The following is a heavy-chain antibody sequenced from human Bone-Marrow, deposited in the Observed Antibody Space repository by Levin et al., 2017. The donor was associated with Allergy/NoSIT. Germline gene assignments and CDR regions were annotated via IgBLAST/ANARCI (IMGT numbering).Heavy chain of an antibody. J-gene: IGHJ6*03. CDR1: GGSISSGGYY. Sequence: PSETLSLTCTVSGGSISSGGYYWSWIRQHPGTGLEWIGYIYYSGSTYYNPSLKSRVTISVDTSKNQFSLKLSSVTAADTAVYYCAREVAARLGYYYYYMDVWGKGTTVTVSS. D-gene: IGHD6-6*01. CDR3: AREVAARLGYYYYYMDV. CDR2: IYYSGST. V-gene: IGHV4-31*03.